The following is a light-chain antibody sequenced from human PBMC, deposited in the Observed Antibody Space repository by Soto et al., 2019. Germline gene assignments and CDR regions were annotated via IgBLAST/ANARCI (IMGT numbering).Light chain of an antibody. J-gene: IGLJ3*02. CDR1: SNDVGGQKY. CDR2: EVA. Sequence: QSALTQPASVSGSPGQSISISCTGTSNDVGGQKYVSWYQQHPGKAPKLIIYEVANRPSGVSDRFSASKSGNTASLTISGLQSEDEADYYCAAWDESLSGWVFGGGTKLTVL. V-gene: IGLV2-14*01. CDR3: AAWDESLSGWV.